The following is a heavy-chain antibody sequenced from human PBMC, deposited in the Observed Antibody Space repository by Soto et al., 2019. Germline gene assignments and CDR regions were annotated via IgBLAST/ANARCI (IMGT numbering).Heavy chain of an antibody. D-gene: IGHD2-21*02. CDR3: ARQRTTVVTQAYFDH. CDR2: IYYSGRT. Sequence: TLSLACIVSGDSISSSSYYWGWIRQPPGKGLEWIGSIYYSGRTYYNPSFKSRVTISIDTSKNQFSLKLSSVTATDTAVYYCARQRTTVVTQAYFDHWGQGARVTVS. CDR1: GDSISSSSYY. V-gene: IGHV4-39*01. J-gene: IGHJ4*02.